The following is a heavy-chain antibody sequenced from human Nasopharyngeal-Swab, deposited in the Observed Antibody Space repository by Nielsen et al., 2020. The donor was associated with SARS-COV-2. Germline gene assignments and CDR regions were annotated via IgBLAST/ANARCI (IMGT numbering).Heavy chain of an antibody. Sequence: ASVKVSCKASGYTFTSYYMHWVRQAPGQGLEWMGIINPSGGSTSYAQKFQGRVTMTRDTSTSTVYMELSSLRSEDTAAYYCASPHNWGDAFDIWGQGTMVTVSS. J-gene: IGHJ3*02. V-gene: IGHV1-46*01. D-gene: IGHD7-27*01. CDR3: ASPHNWGDAFDI. CDR1: GYTFTSYY. CDR2: INPSGGST.